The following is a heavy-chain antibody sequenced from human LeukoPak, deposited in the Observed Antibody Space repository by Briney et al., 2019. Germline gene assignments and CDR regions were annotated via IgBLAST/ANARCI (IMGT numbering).Heavy chain of an antibody. Sequence: LSLTCTVSGGSISSYYWSWIRQPPGKGLEWVSYISDSSSYTYYADSVKGRFTISRDNAKNSLYLQMNSLRAEDTAVYYCAKVLRVAGTGPWGQGTLVTVSS. CDR3: AKVLRVAGTGP. D-gene: IGHD6-19*01. CDR1: GGSISSYY. CDR2: ISDSSSYT. J-gene: IGHJ5*02. V-gene: IGHV3-11*05.